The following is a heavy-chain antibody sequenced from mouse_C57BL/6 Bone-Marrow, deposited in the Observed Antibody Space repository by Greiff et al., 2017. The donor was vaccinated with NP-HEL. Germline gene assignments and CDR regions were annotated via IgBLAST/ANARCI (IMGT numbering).Heavy chain of an antibody. Sequence: VKLQESGAELARPGASVKLSCKASGYTFTSYGISWVKQRTGQGLEWIGEIYPRSGNTYYNEKFKGKATLTADKSSSTAYMELRSLTSEDSAVYFCARMGWSGYYFYAMDYWGQGTSVTVSS. J-gene: IGHJ4*01. V-gene: IGHV1-81*01. CDR1: GYTFTSYG. D-gene: IGHD2-3*01. CDR2: IYPRSGNT. CDR3: ARMGWSGYYFYAMDY.